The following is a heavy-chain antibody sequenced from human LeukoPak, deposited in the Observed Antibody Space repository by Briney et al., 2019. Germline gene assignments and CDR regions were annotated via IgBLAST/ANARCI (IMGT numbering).Heavy chain of an antibody. J-gene: IGHJ4*02. CDR1: GFTFSSYA. CDR2: ISSDGGSP. D-gene: IGHD2-15*01. V-gene: IGHV3-64*01. Sequence: GVSLRLSCAASGFTFSSYAMHWVRQAPGKGLEYVSGISSDGGSPFHVNSVKGRFTISRDNSKDTLYLQMGSLRAEDMAVYYCARESCSGGRCQYYFDYWGQGTPVTVSS. CDR3: ARESCSGGRCQYYFDY.